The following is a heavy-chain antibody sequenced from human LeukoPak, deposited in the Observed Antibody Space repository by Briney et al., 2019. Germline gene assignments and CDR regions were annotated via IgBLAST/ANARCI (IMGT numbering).Heavy chain of an antibody. CDR2: INHSGST. J-gene: IGHJ4*02. CDR3: ARHLFPNYYGSGSYLRGVPLGY. Sequence: SETLSLTCTVSGGSISSRDYYWGWIRQPPGKGLEWIGEINHSGSTNYNPSLKSRVTISVDTSKNQFSLKLSSVTAADTAVYYCARHLFPNYYGSGSYLRGVPLGYWGQGTLVTVSS. V-gene: IGHV4-39*01. D-gene: IGHD3-10*01. CDR1: GGSISSRDYY.